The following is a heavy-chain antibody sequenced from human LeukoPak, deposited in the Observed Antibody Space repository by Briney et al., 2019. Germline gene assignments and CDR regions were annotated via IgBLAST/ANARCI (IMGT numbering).Heavy chain of an antibody. D-gene: IGHD1-26*01. V-gene: IGHV3-23*01. CDR1: VFTFNNYA. Sequence: GGSLRLSCAASVFTFNNYAMTWVRQAPGKGLEWVSRIIASADDTKYADSVTGPFTISRDKPKSTLYLQRTRLRAEDSAVYYCAKSLSGRSLFDSWGQGTLVTVSS. J-gene: IGHJ4*02. CDR2: IIASADDT. CDR3: AKSLSGRSLFDS.